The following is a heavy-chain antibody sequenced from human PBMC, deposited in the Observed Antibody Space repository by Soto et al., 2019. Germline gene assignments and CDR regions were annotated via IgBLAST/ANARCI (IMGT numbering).Heavy chain of an antibody. CDR3: ARDPLRPDTAMDPFDY. Sequence: SWKASGGTFSSYAISWVRQAPGQGLEWMGGIIPIFCTANYAQKFQGRVTITADESTSTAYMELSSLRSEDTAVYYCARDPLRPDTAMDPFDYWGQGTLVTVSS. CDR2: IIPIFCTA. V-gene: IGHV1-69*01. CDR1: GGTFSSYA. D-gene: IGHD5-18*01. J-gene: IGHJ4*02.